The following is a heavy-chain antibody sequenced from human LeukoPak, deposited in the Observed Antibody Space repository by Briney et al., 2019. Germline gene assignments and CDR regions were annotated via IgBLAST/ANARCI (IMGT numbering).Heavy chain of an antibody. D-gene: IGHD5-18*01. CDR1: GFTFSSYT. J-gene: IGHJ4*02. CDR2: ITNTGSYI. CDR3: AKDRGYSYGISEY. Sequence: GGSLRLSCAASGFTFSSYTINWVRQAPGKGLEWVSSITNTGSYIFYADSMRGRFTISRDNAKNSLYLQMNSLRVEDTAVYYCAKDRGYSYGISEYWGQGTLVTVSS. V-gene: IGHV3-21*06.